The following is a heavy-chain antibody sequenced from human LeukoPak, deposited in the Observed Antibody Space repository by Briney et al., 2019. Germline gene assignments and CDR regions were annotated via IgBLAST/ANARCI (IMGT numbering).Heavy chain of an antibody. Sequence: GRSLRLSCEASGFTFDDYGMHWVRQAPGKGLEGVSNISWNSASVGYVDSVKGRFTISRDNAKKTLYLQLDSLRPEDTALYYCAKDYGYSSSWYDYWGQGTLVTVSS. J-gene: IGHJ4*02. V-gene: IGHV3-9*01. D-gene: IGHD6-13*01. CDR3: AKDYGYSSSWYDY. CDR2: ISWNSASV. CDR1: GFTFDDYG.